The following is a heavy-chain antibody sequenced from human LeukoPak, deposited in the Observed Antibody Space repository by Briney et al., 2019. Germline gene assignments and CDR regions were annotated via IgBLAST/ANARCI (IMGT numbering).Heavy chain of an antibody. CDR2: ITTSSRYI. V-gene: IGHV3-21*04. Sequence: GGSLTLSCAGSPLTFSSYSLNWVRQAPGKGLEWVSSITTSSRYIYYSDSVKGRFTISRDNVKNSLYLQMNSLRAEDTAVYYCAKDDGDHIVVVPAATDYWGQGTLVTVSS. D-gene: IGHD2-2*01. CDR3: AKDDGDHIVVVPAATDY. J-gene: IGHJ4*02. CDR1: PLTFSSYS.